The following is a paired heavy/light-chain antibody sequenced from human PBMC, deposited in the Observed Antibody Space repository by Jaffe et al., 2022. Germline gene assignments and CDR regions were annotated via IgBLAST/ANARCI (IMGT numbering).Heavy chain of an antibody. V-gene: IGHV4-61*02. CDR2: VFSSGST. Sequence: QVQLQESGPGLVQPSQTLSLTCTVSGGSISSGSYYWSWIRQPAGKGLEWIGRVFSSGSTSYNPSLKSRVTISLDTSKNQFSLKLSSVTAADTAVYFCARYYGSGTNYFDYWGQGTLVTVSS. CDR3: ARYYGSGTNYFDY. J-gene: IGHJ4*02. D-gene: IGHD3-10*01. CDR1: GGSISSGSYY.
Light chain of an antibody. CDR2: LGS. CDR1: QSLLHSNGYNY. V-gene: IGKV2-28*01. J-gene: IGKJ3*01. Sequence: DIVMTQSPLSLPVTPGEPASISCRSSQSLLHSNGYNYLHWYLQKPGQSPQLLIYLGSNRASGVPDRFSGSGSGTDFTLEISRVEAEDVGVYYCMEALQTPLTFGPGTKVDIK. CDR3: MEALQTPLT.